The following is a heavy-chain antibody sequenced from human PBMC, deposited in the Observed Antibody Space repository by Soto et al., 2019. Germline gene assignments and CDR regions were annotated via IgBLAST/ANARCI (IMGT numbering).Heavy chain of an antibody. CDR2: ISRSGDRT. Sequence: EVQLVESGEGLVQPGGSLRLSCAASGFTFSSYNIHWIRQAPGKGLEFVSAISRSGDRTYYADSVKGRFTITRDNSQSTVWVQMGSLRAEDVAVYYCARARCSSGQCYYFDYWGRGALVSVSS. CDR1: GFTFSSYN. D-gene: IGHD2-15*01. CDR3: ARARCSSGQCYYFDY. J-gene: IGHJ4*02. V-gene: IGHV3-64*02.